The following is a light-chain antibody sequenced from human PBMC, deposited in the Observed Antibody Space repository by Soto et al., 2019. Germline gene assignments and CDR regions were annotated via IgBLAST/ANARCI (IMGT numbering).Light chain of an antibody. Sequence: EIVLTQSPATLSLSAGERATLSCRASQSVSSYLAWYPQKPGQAPRLLLYDASNRATGIPARFSCSGSGTDFTLTISSLEPEDFAVYYCQQRSNWPLTFGGGTKVEIK. CDR2: DAS. CDR1: QSVSSY. CDR3: QQRSNWPLT. V-gene: IGKV3-11*01. J-gene: IGKJ4*01.